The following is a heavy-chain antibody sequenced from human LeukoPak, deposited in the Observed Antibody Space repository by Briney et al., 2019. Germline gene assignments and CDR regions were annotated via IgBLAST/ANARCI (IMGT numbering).Heavy chain of an antibody. D-gene: IGHD6-19*01. V-gene: IGHV3-48*01. CDR2: ISSSSSTI. J-gene: IGHJ6*02. CDR3: ARDLRPSSGWYWRYYYYGMDV. Sequence: GGSLRLSCAASGFTFSSYSMNWVRQAPGKGLEWVSYISSSSSTIYYADSVKGRFTISRDNAKKALYLQMNSLRAEDTAGYYCARDLRPSSGWYWRYYYYGMDVWGQGTTVTVSS. CDR1: GFTFSSYS.